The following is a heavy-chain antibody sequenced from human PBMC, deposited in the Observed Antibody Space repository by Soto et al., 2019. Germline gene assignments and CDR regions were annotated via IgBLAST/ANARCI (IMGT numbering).Heavy chain of an antibody. CDR1: GYSFTSYW. Sequence: GESPKISCKGLGYSFTSYWNSWVRQMPGQGAEGMGRIYPSDSYTNCSTSFQGHVTMSADKSISTASLQWSSLKVSDTGMYYSATTQKRVVPAAAYYYYVVDVWGQGTTVTVSS. CDR3: ATTQKRVVPAAAYYYYVVDV. J-gene: IGHJ6*02. CDR2: IYPSDSYT. V-gene: IGHV5-10-1*01. D-gene: IGHD2-2*01.